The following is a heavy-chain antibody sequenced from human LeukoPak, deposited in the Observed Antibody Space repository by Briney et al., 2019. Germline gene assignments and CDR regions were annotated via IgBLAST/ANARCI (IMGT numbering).Heavy chain of an antibody. CDR3: ARDAKPPGERLWFGELSSFGWFDP. V-gene: IGHV3-11*01. D-gene: IGHD3-10*01. J-gene: IGHJ5*02. Sequence: GGSLRLSCAASGFTFSDYYMSWIRQAPGKGLEWVSYISSSGSTIYYADSVKGRFTISRDNAKNSLYLQMNSLRAEDTAVYYCARDAKPPGERLWFGELSSFGWFDPWGQGTLVTVSS. CDR1: GFTFSDYY. CDR2: ISSSGSTI.